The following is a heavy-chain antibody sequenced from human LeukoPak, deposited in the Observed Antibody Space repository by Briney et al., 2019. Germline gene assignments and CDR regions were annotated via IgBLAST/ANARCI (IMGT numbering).Heavy chain of an antibody. D-gene: IGHD3-3*01. CDR3: ARGTAFGVATNWFDP. Sequence: SETLSLTCCVSGGXISGYYCSWIRQPPGKGLEWIGDMYYSGSTNYNPSLKSRVTISVDTSKKQISLKLNSVTAADTAVYYCARGTAFGVATNWFDPWGQGTLVTVSS. CDR2: MYYSGST. V-gene: IGHV4-59*01. CDR1: GGXISGYY. J-gene: IGHJ5*02.